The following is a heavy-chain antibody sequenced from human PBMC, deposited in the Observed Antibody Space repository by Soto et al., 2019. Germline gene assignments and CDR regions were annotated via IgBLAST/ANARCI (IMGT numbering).Heavy chain of an antibody. D-gene: IGHD6-13*01. Sequence: GGSLRLSCEASGFTFSSYAMSWVRQAPGKGLEWVSGIAGSDYSTYYADSVKGRFTISRDNSKNTLYLQMNSLRADDTAVYYCEKELAAIGTHCFNYWGHGALVTVSS. CDR2: IAGSDYST. J-gene: IGHJ4*01. V-gene: IGHV3-23*01. CDR3: EKELAAIGTHCFNY. CDR1: GFTFSSYA.